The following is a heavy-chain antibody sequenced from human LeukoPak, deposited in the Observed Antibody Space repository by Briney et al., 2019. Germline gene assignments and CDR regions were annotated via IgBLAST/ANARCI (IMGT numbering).Heavy chain of an antibody. Sequence: PGGSLRLSCVPSGLTVSTTYMGWVRQAPGKGLEGVSGIYSGGTTDYADSVKGRFTFSRDTSKNTLYIQMNSLRAEDTAVYSCAKEGRDVYNARYGMDVWGQGTTVTVSS. CDR1: GLTVSTTY. V-gene: IGHV3-53*01. CDR3: AKEGRDVYNARYGMDV. D-gene: IGHD5-24*01. CDR2: IYSGGTT. J-gene: IGHJ6*02.